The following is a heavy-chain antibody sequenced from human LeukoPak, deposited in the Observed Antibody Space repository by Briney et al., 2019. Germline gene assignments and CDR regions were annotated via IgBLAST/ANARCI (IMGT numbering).Heavy chain of an antibody. V-gene: IGHV4-59*01. CDR3: ARRRPYFDY. D-gene: IGHD6-25*01. J-gene: IGHJ4*02. CDR1: GGTISSYY. Sequence: SETLSLTCTVSGGTISSYYWSWIRQPPGKGLEWIGYIYYSGSTNYNPSLKSRVTLSVDTSKNQFSLKLSSVTAADTAVYYCARRRPYFDYWGQGTLVTVSS. CDR2: IYYSGST.